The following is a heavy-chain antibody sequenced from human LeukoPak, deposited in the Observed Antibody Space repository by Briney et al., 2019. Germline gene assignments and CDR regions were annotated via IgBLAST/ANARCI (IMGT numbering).Heavy chain of an antibody. V-gene: IGHV3-33*01. CDR3: ARDLWNYDSSGQGNWFDP. CDR1: GFAFSSYG. J-gene: IGHJ5*02. Sequence: GGSLRLSCAASGFAFSSYGMHWVRQAPGKGLEWVAVIWYDGSNKYYADSVKGRFTVSIDNSKNTLYLQMNSLRAEDTAVYYCARDLWNYDSSGQGNWFDPWGQGTLVTVSS. CDR2: IWYDGSNK. D-gene: IGHD3-22*01.